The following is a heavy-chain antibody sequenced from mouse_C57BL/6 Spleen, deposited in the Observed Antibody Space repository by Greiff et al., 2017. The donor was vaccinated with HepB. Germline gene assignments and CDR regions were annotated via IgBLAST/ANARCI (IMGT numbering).Heavy chain of an antibody. CDR1: GYTFTSYW. J-gene: IGHJ3*01. Sequence: VQLQQPGAELVKPGASVKLSCKASGYTFTSYWMQWVKQRPGQGLEWIGEIDPSDSYTNYNQKFKGKATLTVDTSSSTAYMQLSSLTSEDSAVYYCARGGSTQFAYWGQGTLVTVSA. V-gene: IGHV1-50*01. D-gene: IGHD1-1*01. CDR2: IDPSDSYT. CDR3: ARGGSTQFAY.